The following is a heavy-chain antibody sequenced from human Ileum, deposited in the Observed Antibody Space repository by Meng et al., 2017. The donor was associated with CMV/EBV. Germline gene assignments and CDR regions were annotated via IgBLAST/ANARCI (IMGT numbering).Heavy chain of an antibody. J-gene: IGHJ4*02. CDR1: DASFSDFY. V-gene: IGHV4-34*01. CDR3: ARGQDNHKGGVH. CDR2: IHPSGST. Sequence: VLSQLWGAGLLKPSATLSLTCDVYDASFSDFYWSWTRHLPGKGLEWIGEIHPSGSTHYNPSLESRVSISVHMSNNQFSLKVSSVTAADTAVYYCARGQDNHKGGVHWGQGTLVTVSS. D-gene: IGHD1-14*01.